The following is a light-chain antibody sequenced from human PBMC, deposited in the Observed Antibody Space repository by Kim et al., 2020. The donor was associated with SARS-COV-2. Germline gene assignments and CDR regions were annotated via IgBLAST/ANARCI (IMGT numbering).Light chain of an antibody. CDR1: SGHSHYF. V-gene: IGLV4-60*03. Sequence: SVKLTCTLCSGHSHYFFALHQQQPEKAPRFLMKVEGSGSYNKGGGVPDRFSGSRSGADRYLIISNLHSEDEADYYCETGHSNIQVFGGGTQLTVL. CDR2: VEGSGSY. CDR3: ETGHSNIQV. J-gene: IGLJ3*02.